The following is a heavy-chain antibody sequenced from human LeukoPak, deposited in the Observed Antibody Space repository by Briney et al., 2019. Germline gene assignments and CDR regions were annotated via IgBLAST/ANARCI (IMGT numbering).Heavy chain of an antibody. CDR1: GGSFSGYY. CDR2: INHSGST. D-gene: IGHD6-6*01. CDR3: ARGRIAARPLYYYYYMDV. J-gene: IGHJ6*03. Sequence: SETLSLTCAVYGGSFSGYYWSWIRQPPGKGLEWIGEINHSGSTNYNPSLKSRVTISVDTSRNQFSLKLSSVTAADTAVYYCARGRIAARPLYYYYYMDVWGKGTTVTVSS. V-gene: IGHV4-34*01.